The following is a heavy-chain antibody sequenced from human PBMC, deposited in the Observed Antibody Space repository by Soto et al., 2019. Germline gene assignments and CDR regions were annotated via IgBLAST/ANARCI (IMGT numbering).Heavy chain of an antibody. CDR2: IYHSGST. J-gene: IGHJ6*02. V-gene: IGHV4-4*02. D-gene: IGHD6-13*01. Sequence: SETLSLTCAVSGGSISSSKWWSWVRQPPGKGLEWIGEIYHSGSTNYNPSLKSRVTISVDKSKNQFSLKLSSVTAADTAVYYCALGLAAAGTFYGMDVWGQGTTVTVSS. CDR3: ALGLAAAGTFYGMDV. CDR1: GGSISSSKW.